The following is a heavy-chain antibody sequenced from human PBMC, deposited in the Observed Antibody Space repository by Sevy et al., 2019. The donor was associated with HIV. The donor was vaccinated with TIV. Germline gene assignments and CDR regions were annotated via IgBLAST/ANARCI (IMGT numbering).Heavy chain of an antibody. V-gene: IGHV5-51*01. CDR3: ARHHASYGVTGYYYYYGLDV. D-gene: IGHD4-17*01. CDR2: IYPDDSDT. Sequence: GESLKISCKGSGFTFTTYWIGWMRQMPGKGLEWIGIIYPDDSDTRYSPSFQGQVTISVDKSISTAYLQWSTLKASDTAMYYCARHHASYGVTGYYYYYGLDVWGQGTTVTVSS. CDR1: GFTFTTYW. J-gene: IGHJ6*02.